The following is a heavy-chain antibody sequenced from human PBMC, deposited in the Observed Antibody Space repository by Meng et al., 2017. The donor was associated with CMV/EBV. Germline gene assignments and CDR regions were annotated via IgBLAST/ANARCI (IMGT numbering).Heavy chain of an antibody. Sequence: CGFAFSNAWMSWVRQAAGKGLEWVGRIKSKTGGGTTDYAAPVKGRFTISRDDSKNTLYLQMNSLKTEDTAVYYCTTVVPAAMGFDYWGQGTLVTVSS. CDR3: TTVVPAAMGFDY. CDR2: IKSKTGGGTT. CDR1: GFAFSNAW. D-gene: IGHD2-2*01. V-gene: IGHV3-15*01. J-gene: IGHJ4*02.